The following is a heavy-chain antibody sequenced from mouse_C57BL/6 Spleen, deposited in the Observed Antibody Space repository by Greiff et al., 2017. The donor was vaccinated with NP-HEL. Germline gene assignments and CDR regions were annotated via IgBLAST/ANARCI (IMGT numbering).Heavy chain of an antibody. CDR2: IHPSDSDT. D-gene: IGHD1-1*01. CDR3: ATDYYGSSYDYAMDY. Sequence: QVQLKQPGAELVKPGASVKVSCKASGYTFTSYWMHWVKQRPGQGLEWIGRIHPSDSDTNYNQKFKGKATLTVDKSSSTAYMQLSSLTSEDSAVYYCATDYYGSSYDYAMDYWGQGTSVTVSS. J-gene: IGHJ4*01. CDR1: GYTFTSYW. V-gene: IGHV1-74*01.